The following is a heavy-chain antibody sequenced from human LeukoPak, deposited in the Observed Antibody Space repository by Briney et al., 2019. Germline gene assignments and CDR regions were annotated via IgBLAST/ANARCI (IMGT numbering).Heavy chain of an antibody. CDR2: IYRGDSDT. J-gene: IGHJ4*02. V-gene: IGHV5-51*01. CDR1: GYSITSYW. D-gene: IGHD2-15*01. CDR3: ARPPYCSGGSCYSPIDY. Sequence: GAALEISCKGAGYSITSYWIGWGRQMPGKGLEWARIIYRGDSDTRYRRSLPGQVPISADKSISTAYLERSRLKASDTAMYYCARPPYCSGGSCYSPIDYWGQGTLVTVSS.